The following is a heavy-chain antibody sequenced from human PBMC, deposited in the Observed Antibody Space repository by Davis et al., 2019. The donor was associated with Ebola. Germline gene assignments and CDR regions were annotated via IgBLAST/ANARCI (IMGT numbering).Heavy chain of an antibody. V-gene: IGHV3-11*06. D-gene: IGHD3-10*01. Sequence: GRFTISRDNAKNSLYLQMNSLRAEDTAVYYCAKDLLGVRGVISNWGQGTLVTVSS. J-gene: IGHJ4*02. CDR3: AKDLLGVRGVISN.